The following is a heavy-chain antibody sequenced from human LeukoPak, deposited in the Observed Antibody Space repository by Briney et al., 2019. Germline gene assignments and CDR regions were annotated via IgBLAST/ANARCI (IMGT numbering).Heavy chain of an antibody. CDR2: ISGSGGST. Sequence: AGGSLRLSCAASGFTFSSHAMSWVRQAPGKGLEWVSAISGSGGSTYYADSVKGRFTISTDNSKNSLYLQMNSLRAEDTAVYYCASSNYDILTAYFDYWGQGTLVTVSS. CDR3: ASSNYDILTAYFDY. CDR1: GFTFSSHA. J-gene: IGHJ4*02. D-gene: IGHD3-9*01. V-gene: IGHV3-23*01.